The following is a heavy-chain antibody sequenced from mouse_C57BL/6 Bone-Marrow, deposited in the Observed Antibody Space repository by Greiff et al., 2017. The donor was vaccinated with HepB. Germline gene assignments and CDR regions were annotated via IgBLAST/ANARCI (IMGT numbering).Heavy chain of an antibody. V-gene: IGHV5-12*01. CDR1: GFTFSDYY. D-gene: IGHD2-5*01. Sequence: EVKLVESGGGLVQPGGSLKLSCAASGFTFSDYYMYWVRQTPEKRLEWVAYISNGGGSTYYPDTVKGRFTISRDNAKNTLYLQMSRLTSEDTAMYYCARQPYYSNYYAMDYWGQGTSVTVSS. CDR2: ISNGGGST. CDR3: ARQPYYSNYYAMDY. J-gene: IGHJ4*01.